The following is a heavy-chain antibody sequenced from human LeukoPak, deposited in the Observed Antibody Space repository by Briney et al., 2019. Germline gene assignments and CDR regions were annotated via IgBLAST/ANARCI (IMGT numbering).Heavy chain of an antibody. J-gene: IGHJ6*03. CDR1: GFTFSSYW. V-gene: IGHV3-21*01. CDR2: ISSSSSYI. D-gene: IGHD6-13*01. CDR3: ARDASGAYSSSWYEYYYYYMDV. Sequence: PGGSLRLSCAASGFTFSSYWMSWVRQAPGKGLEWVPSISSSSSYIYYADSVKGRFTISRDNAKNSLYLQMNSLRAEDTAVYYCARDASGAYSSSWYEYYYYYMDVWGKGTTVTVSS.